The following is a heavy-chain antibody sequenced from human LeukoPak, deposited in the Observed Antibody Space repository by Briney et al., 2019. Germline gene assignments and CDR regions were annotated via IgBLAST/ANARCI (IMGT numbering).Heavy chain of an antibody. CDR3: ARAHYYDSSGYPNPFDY. CDR1: GFTFSDYY. D-gene: IGHD3-22*01. CDR2: ISSGGSTI. Sequence: GGSLRLSCAASGFTFSDYYMSWIRQAPGKGLEWVSYISSGGSTIYYADSVKGRFAISRDNAKNSLYLQMNSLRAEDTAVYYCARAHYYDSSGYPNPFDYWGQGTLVTVSS. V-gene: IGHV3-11*04. J-gene: IGHJ4*02.